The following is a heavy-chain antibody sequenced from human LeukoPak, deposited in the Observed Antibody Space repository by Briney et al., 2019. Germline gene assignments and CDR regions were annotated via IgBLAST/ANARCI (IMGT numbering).Heavy chain of an antibody. CDR2: INPNSGGT. J-gene: IGHJ4*02. CDR3: ARGVRGSFQPLVY. Sequence: ASVKVSCKASGYTFTGYYMHWVRQAPGQGLELMGWINPNSGGTNYAQKFQGRVTMTRDTSISTAYMELSRLRSDDTAVYYCARGVRGSFQPLVYWGQGTLVTVSS. CDR1: GYTFTGYY. D-gene: IGHD1-26*01. V-gene: IGHV1-2*02.